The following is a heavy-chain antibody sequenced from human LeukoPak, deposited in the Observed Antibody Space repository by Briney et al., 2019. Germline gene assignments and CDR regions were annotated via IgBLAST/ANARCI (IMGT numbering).Heavy chain of an antibody. Sequence: SETLSLTCTVSGDSISDYYWVWIRQPPGKGLEWIGYIYFTGNAYYNPSLKSRVTFSLDTSKNQCSLKLTSVTAADTAVYYCARHPDTLIDALDIWGQGTMVTVSS. CDR2: IYFTGNA. D-gene: IGHD2-15*01. CDR1: GDSISDYY. CDR3: ARHPDTLIDALDI. J-gene: IGHJ3*02. V-gene: IGHV4-59*08.